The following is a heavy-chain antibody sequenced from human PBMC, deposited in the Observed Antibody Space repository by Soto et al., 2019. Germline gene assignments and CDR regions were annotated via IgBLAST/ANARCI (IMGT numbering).Heavy chain of an antibody. Sequence: PVGSLRLSCAASGFTFSSYAMSWVRQAPGKGLEWVSAISGSGGSTYYADSVKGRFTISRDNSKNTLYLQMNSLRAEDTAVYYCAKPSPGTSSYIYYYYYGMDVWGQGTTVTVSS. V-gene: IGHV3-23*01. CDR1: GFTFSSYA. CDR2: ISGSGGST. D-gene: IGHD2-2*01. CDR3: AKPSPGTSSYIYYYYYGMDV. J-gene: IGHJ6*02.